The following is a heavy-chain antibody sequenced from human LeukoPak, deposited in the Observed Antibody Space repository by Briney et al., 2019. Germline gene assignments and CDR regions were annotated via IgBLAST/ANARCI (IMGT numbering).Heavy chain of an antibody. D-gene: IGHD6-19*01. J-gene: IGHJ4*02. CDR2: IKQDGSNK. CDR3: ARDDNIAVEENYFDY. Sequence: PGGSLRLSCAASGFTFSSYWMSWVRQAPGKGLEWVANIKQDGSNKYYADSVKGRFTISRDNSKNTLYLQMNSLRAEDTAVYYCARDDNIAVEENYFDYWGQGTLVTVSS. CDR1: GFTFSSYW. V-gene: IGHV3-7*01.